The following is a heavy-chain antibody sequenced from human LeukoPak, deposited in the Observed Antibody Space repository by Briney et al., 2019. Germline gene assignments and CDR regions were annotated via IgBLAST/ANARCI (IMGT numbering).Heavy chain of an antibody. V-gene: IGHV6-1*01. Sequence: SRTLSLTCAISGDSVSSHSAAWNWIRQSPSRGLEWLGRTYYRSKWFNDYAVSVKSRLTINADTSKNQFSLHLNSVSPEATAVYYCARDSDYYASGTYYRVGFDPWGQGTLVTVSS. CDR1: GDSVSSHSAA. CDR2: TYYRSKWFN. D-gene: IGHD3-10*01. CDR3: ARDSDYYASGTYYRVGFDP. J-gene: IGHJ5*02.